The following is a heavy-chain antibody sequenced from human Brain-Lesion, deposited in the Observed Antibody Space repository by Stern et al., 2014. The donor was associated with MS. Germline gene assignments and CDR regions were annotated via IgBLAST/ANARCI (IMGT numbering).Heavy chain of an antibody. Sequence: VQLEESGAEVKKPGASVKVSCKVFGYTLTELSMHWVRQAPGKGLEWMGGFDPEDGETIYAQKFQGRVTMTEDTSTDTAYMELSSLRSEDTAVYYCATDVVTIFGAPHYGMDVWGQGTTVTVSS. D-gene: IGHD3-3*01. CDR1: GYTLTELS. V-gene: IGHV1-24*01. J-gene: IGHJ6*02. CDR3: ATDVVTIFGAPHYGMDV. CDR2: FDPEDGET.